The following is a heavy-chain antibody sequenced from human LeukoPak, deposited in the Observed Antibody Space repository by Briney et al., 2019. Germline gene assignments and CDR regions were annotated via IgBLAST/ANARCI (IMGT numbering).Heavy chain of an antibody. CDR2: ISSSSSYI. D-gene: IGHD2-15*01. CDR3: AREALVVKSAFDY. Sequence: GGSLRLSCAAPGFTFSNHGMHWVRQAPGKGPEWVSSISSSSSYIYYADSVKGRFTISRDNAKNSLYLQMNSLRAEDTAVYYCAREALVVKSAFDYWGQGTLVTVSS. J-gene: IGHJ4*02. V-gene: IGHV3-21*01. CDR1: GFTFSNHG.